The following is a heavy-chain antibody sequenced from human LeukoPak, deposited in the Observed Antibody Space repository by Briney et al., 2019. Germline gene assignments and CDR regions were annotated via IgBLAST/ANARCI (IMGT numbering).Heavy chain of an antibody. V-gene: IGHV1-69*13. CDR1: GGTFSSYA. D-gene: IGHD1-26*01. CDR2: IIPIFGTA. J-gene: IGHJ5*02. CDR3: ARGSSGSYVYNWFDP. Sequence: ASVKVSCKASGGTFSSYAISWVRQAPGQGLEWMGWIIPIFGTANYAQKFQGRVTITADESTSTAYMELSSLRSEDTAVYYCARGSSGSYVYNWFDPWGQGNLVTVSS.